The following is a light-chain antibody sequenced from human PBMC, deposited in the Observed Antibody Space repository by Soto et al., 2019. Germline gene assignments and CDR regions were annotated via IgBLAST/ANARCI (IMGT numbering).Light chain of an antibody. CDR1: QRVSSTN. J-gene: IGKJ1*01. V-gene: IGKV3-20*01. CDR2: GAA. CDR3: QQFGSSPT. Sequence: ELVLSQSPGTPSLSPGERATLSCRASQRVSSTNLAWYQQRPSQAPRLLIYGAASRATGIPDRFSGSGSGTDFTLTISRLEPEDFALYYWQQFGSSPTFAQGTKVDIK.